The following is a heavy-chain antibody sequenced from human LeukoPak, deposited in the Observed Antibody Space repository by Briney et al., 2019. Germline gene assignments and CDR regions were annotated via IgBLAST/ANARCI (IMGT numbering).Heavy chain of an antibody. D-gene: IGHD5-12*01. Sequence: PGGSLRLSCADSGFTFSSYAMHWVRQAPGKGLEWVAVISYDGSDKYFADSVKGRFTISRDNSKNTLYLQMNSLRADDTAVYYCASGLSGYDYSGDWGHGPLVTVAS. V-gene: IGHV3-30-3*01. CDR2: ISYDGSDK. CDR1: GFTFSSYA. J-gene: IGHJ4*01. CDR3: ASGLSGYDYSGD.